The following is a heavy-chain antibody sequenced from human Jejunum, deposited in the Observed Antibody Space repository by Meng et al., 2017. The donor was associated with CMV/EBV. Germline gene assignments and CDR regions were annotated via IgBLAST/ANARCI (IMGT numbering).Heavy chain of an antibody. CDR3: ARGGSRSWSPFDY. J-gene: IGHJ4*02. D-gene: IGHD2-8*02. Sequence: EVQLVESGGGLVQPGGSLRLSCATSGFTFSSGWMHWVRQAPGKGLVWVSRINSDGSSTTYADSVKGRFTISRDNAKNTLYLQMNSLRAEDTAVYYCARGGSRSWSPFDYWGQGTLVTVYS. V-gene: IGHV3-74*01. CDR2: INSDGSST. CDR1: GFTFSSGW.